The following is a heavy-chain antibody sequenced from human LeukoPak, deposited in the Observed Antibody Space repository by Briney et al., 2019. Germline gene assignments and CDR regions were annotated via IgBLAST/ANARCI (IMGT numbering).Heavy chain of an antibody. CDR3: ARDMRIAAAGTVVNYYYYYGMDV. D-gene: IGHD6-13*01. Sequence: ASVKVSCKASGGTFSSYAISWVRQAPGQGLEWMGIINPSGGSTSYAQKFQGRVTMTRDTSTSTVYMELSSLRSEDTAVYYCARDMRIAAAGTVVNYYYYYGMDVWGQGTTVTVSS. CDR2: INPSGGST. J-gene: IGHJ6*02. V-gene: IGHV1-46*01. CDR1: GGTFSSYA.